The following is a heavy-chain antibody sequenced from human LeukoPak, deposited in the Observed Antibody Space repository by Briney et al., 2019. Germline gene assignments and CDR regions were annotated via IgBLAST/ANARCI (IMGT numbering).Heavy chain of an antibody. CDR2: ISHSGNT. CDR1: GFSISSGHY. CDR3: ARRPTAVAGTSNRFDI. J-gene: IGHJ3*02. V-gene: IGHV4-38-2*01. Sequence: SETLSLTRAVSGFSISSGHYWAWIRQSPGKGLEWIGTISHSGNTYYNSSLKSRLAVSVDTSRNHFSLNLTSLTAADTAVYHCARRPTAVAGTSNRFDIWGQGTMVTVSS. D-gene: IGHD6-13*01.